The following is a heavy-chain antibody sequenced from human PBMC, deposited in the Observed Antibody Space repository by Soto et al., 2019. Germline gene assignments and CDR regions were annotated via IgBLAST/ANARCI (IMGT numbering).Heavy chain of an antibody. CDR2: ISAYNGYT. J-gene: IGHJ2*01. Sequence: QVQLVQSGAEVKKPGASVKVSCKASGYTFTNYAITWVRQAPGHGLEWMGWISAYNGYTIHAQKFQGRVTMTTDTSTRTAYMALRSLRFDYTAIYYCARVVPNDLVTNSFLYYDLWGRGTLVTVSS. CDR1: GYTFTNYA. CDR3: ARVVPNDLVTNSFLYYDL. V-gene: IGHV1-18*01. D-gene: IGHD3-9*01.